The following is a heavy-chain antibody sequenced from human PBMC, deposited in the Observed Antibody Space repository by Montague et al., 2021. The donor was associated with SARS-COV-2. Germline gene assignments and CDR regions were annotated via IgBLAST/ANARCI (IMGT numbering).Heavy chain of an antibody. Sequence: PALVKPTQTLTLTCTFSGFSLSTGGVGVGWIRQPPGKALEWLALIYWDDDKRYSPSLKSRLTITKDTSKNQVVLTMTNMDPVDTATYYCAHRRSRQWLAGGYFDYWGQGTLVTASS. CDR2: IYWDDDK. J-gene: IGHJ4*02. CDR1: GFSLSTGGVG. V-gene: IGHV2-5*02. D-gene: IGHD6-19*01. CDR3: AHRRSRQWLAGGYFDY.